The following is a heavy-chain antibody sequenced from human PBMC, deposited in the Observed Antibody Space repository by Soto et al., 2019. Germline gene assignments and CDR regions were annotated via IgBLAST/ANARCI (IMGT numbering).Heavy chain of an antibody. J-gene: IGHJ4*02. Sequence: ELQLLESGGGLVQPGGSLSLPFPASGLTFSGYAMNWVRQAPGKGLGWVSAFSGSGGSTYYSDSAKGRCTIARDNSKNTLYLQMNSLRPEDTSVYYCAKDASVVVPAARPRDYWGQGTLVTVSS. D-gene: IGHD2-2*01. CDR2: FSGSGGST. CDR1: GLTFSGYA. CDR3: AKDASVVVPAARPRDY. V-gene: IGHV3-23*01.